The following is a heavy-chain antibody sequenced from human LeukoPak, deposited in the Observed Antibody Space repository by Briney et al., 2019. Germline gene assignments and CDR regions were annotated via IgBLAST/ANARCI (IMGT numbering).Heavy chain of an antibody. CDR3: ARLGDYYYYYMDV. V-gene: IGHV1-18*01. J-gene: IGHJ6*03. CDR1: GYTFTSYG. Sequence: ASVKISCKASGYTFTSYGISWVRQAPGQGLEWMGWISAYNGNTNYAQKLQGRVTMTRDTSTSTVYMELSSLRSEDTAVYYCARLGDYYYYYMDVWGKGTTVTVSS. D-gene: IGHD3-16*01. CDR2: ISAYNGNT.